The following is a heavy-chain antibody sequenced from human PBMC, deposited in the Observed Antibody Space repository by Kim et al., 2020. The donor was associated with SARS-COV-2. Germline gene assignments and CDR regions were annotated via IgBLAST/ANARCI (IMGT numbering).Heavy chain of an antibody. Sequence: SETLSLTCAVYGGSFSDYYWSWIRQPPGKGLEWIGEINHSGRTNYNPSLKSRVTLSVDTSKNHFSLNLTSVTAADTAVFYCARWNSVYIGVDVWGQGTTVTVSS. CDR2: INHSGRT. J-gene: IGHJ6*02. V-gene: IGHV4-34*01. CDR1: GGSFSDYY. CDR3: ARWNSVYIGVDV. D-gene: IGHD3-22*01.